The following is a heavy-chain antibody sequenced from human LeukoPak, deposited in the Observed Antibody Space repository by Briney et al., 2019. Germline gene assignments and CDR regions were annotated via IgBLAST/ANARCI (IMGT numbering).Heavy chain of an antibody. V-gene: IGHV4-39*07. J-gene: IGHJ6*02. Sequence: SESLSLTCTVSGGSISSSDYYWGWIRQPPGKGLEWIASIYYSGTTHYNPSLKSRVTISVDTSKNQFSLKLSSVTAADTAVYYCASHYCRSTRCYVYYYYRMDVWGQGTTVTVSS. D-gene: IGHD2-2*01. CDR2: IYYSGTT. CDR1: GGSISSSDYY. CDR3: ASHYCRSTRCYVYYYYRMDV.